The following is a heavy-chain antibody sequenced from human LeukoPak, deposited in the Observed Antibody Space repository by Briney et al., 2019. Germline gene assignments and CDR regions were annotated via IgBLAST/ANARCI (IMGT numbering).Heavy chain of an antibody. Sequence: GGTLRLSCAASGFTFSSYGMSWVRQAPGKGLEWVSAISGTGATTYYADSVKGRFTFSRDNSKNTLYLQMNSLRAEDTAVYYCARGPSGYHNTGGQGTLVTVSS. CDR3: ARGPSGYHNT. D-gene: IGHD5-12*01. J-gene: IGHJ4*02. CDR1: GFTFSSYG. CDR2: ISGTGATT. V-gene: IGHV3-23*01.